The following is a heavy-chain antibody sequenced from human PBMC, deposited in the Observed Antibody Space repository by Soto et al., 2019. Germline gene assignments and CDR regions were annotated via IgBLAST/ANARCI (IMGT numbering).Heavy chain of an antibody. J-gene: IGHJ4*02. CDR1: GGSISSGGYY. CDR2: IYYSGST. V-gene: IGHV4-31*03. D-gene: IGHD3-9*01. CDR3: AREALRYFDWLPRYYFGY. Sequence: LSLTCTVSGGSISSGGYYWSWIRQHPGKGLEWIGYIYYSGSTYYNPSLKSRVTISVDTSKNQFSLKLSSVTAADTAVYYCAREALRYFDWLPRYYFGYWGQGTLVTVSS.